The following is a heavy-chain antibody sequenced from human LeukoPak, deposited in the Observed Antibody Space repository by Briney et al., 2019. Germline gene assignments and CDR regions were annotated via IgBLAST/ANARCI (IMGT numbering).Heavy chain of an antibody. Sequence: SETLSLTCTVSGGSISSYYWSWIRQPPGKGLEWIGYIYYSGSTNYNPSLKSRVTISVDTSKNQFSLKLSSVTAADTAVYYCAREGPVAGDDAFDVWGQGTMVTVSS. V-gene: IGHV4-59*01. J-gene: IGHJ3*01. CDR1: GGSISSYY. CDR3: AREGPVAGDDAFDV. D-gene: IGHD6-19*01. CDR2: IYYSGST.